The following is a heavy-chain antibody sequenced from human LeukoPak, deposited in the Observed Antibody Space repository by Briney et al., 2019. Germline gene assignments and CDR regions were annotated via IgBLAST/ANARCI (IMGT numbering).Heavy chain of an antibody. CDR2: ISSSSSTI. D-gene: IGHD3-22*01. CDR3: ASAGALLDSSGYYYLWIWGYFDL. J-gene: IGHJ2*01. CDR1: GFTFSSYS. V-gene: IGHV3-48*01. Sequence: SGGSLRLSCAASGFTFSSYSMNWVRQAPGKGLEWVSYISSSSSTIYYADSVKGRFTISRDNAKNSLYLQMNSLRAEDTAVYYCASAGALLDSSGYYYLWIWGYFDLWGRGTLVTVSS.